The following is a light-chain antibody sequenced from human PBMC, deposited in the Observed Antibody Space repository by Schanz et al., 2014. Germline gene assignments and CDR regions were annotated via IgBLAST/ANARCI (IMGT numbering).Light chain of an antibody. CDR2: DVN. CDR3: SSYTSSSTLAV. J-gene: IGLJ2*01. CDR1: SSDVGGYNY. V-gene: IGLV2-8*01. Sequence: QSALTQPPSASGSPGQSVTISCTGTSSDVGGYNYVSWYQQHPGKAPKLMIFDVNQRPSGVPDRFSGSKSGNTASLTVSGLQAEDEADYFCSSYTSSSTLAVFGGGTKVTVL.